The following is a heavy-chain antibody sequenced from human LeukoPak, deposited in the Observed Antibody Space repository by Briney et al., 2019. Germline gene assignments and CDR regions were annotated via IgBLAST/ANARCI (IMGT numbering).Heavy chain of an antibody. CDR2: INTNTGNP. J-gene: IGHJ6*04. D-gene: IGHD3-10*01. CDR1: GGTFSSYA. CDR3: ARRSMVQRLDV. Sequence: SVKVSCKASGGTFSSYAISWVRQAPGQGLEWMGWINTNTGNPVYAQGFTGRFVFSLDTSVTTAYLQISSLKAEDTAFYYCARRSMVQRLDVWGKGTTVTVSS. V-gene: IGHV7-4-1*02.